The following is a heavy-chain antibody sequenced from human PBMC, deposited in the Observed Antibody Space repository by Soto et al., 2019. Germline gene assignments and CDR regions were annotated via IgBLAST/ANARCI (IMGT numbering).Heavy chain of an antibody. D-gene: IGHD6-13*01. V-gene: IGHV1-69*10. CDR1: GGTFSSYA. Sequence: GASVKVSCKASGGTFSSYAISWVRQAPGQGLEWMGGIIPIFGIANYAQKFQGRVTITADKSTSTAYMELSSLRSEDTAVYYCARVPSIEAAGYYYYGMDVWGQGTTVTVSS. CDR2: IIPIFGIA. CDR3: ARVPSIEAAGYYYYGMDV. J-gene: IGHJ6*02.